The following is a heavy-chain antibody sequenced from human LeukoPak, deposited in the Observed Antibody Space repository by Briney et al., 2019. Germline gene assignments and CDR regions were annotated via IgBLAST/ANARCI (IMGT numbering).Heavy chain of an antibody. CDR1: GFTFSSYG. CDR2: IWYDGSNK. J-gene: IGHJ5*02. D-gene: IGHD3-10*01. Sequence: PGGSLRLSCAASGFTFSSYGMHWVRQAPGKVLEWVAVIWYDGSNKYYADSVKGRFTISRDNSKNTLYLQMNSLRAEDTAVYYCARAEKVRGVTKNWFDPWGQGTLVTVSS. V-gene: IGHV3-33*01. CDR3: ARAEKVRGVTKNWFDP.